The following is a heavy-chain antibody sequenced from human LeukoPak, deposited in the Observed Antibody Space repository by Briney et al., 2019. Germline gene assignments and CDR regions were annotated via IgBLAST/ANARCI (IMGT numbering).Heavy chain of an antibody. D-gene: IGHD6-19*01. Sequence: QTLSLTCAISGDSVSSNSAAWSWIRQSPSRGLEWLGRTYYRSKWYNDYAVSMRGRIIINPDTSKNHFFLQLNSVTPEDTGIYYCAGQKNGWIDYWGQGTLVTVSS. J-gene: IGHJ4*02. CDR1: GDSVSSNSAA. CDR3: AGQKNGWIDY. V-gene: IGHV6-1*01. CDR2: TYYRSKWYN.